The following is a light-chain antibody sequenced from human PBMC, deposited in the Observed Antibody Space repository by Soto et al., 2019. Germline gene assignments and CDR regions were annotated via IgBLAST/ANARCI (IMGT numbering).Light chain of an antibody. J-gene: IGKJ1*01. V-gene: IGKV3-11*01. CDR3: QQRGERPCT. CDR1: QRVSSY. Sequence: EIVLTQSPGTLSLSPGERATLSCGASQRVSSYLARYQQKPGQVPRVLMYEASTRATGITARFSGGGSGTDFTLTIRSLEAEDFAVYCCQQRGERPCTFGEGTKVDI. CDR2: EAS.